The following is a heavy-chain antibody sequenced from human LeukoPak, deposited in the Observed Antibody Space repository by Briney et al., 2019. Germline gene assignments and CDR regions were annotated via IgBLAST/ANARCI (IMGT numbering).Heavy chain of an antibody. J-gene: IGHJ4*02. D-gene: IGHD3-22*01. V-gene: IGHV3-7*01. CDR1: RFTLRSNS. CDR2: IRNDGSEK. CDR3: ARGAINDRSGYFLDH. Sequence: GGSLRLSCVASRFTLRSNSMSWVRQAPGKGLEWVANIRNDGSEKYYVDSVKGRFTISRDNAKNSLFLQMNSLRAEDTAVYYCARGAINDRSGYFLDHWGQGTLVTVSS.